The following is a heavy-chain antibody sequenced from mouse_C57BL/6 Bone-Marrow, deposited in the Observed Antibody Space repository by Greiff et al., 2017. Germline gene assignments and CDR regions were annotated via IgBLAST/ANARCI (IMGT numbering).Heavy chain of an antibody. CDR3: ASYYCYSGWDMDY. CDR1: GYTFTNYW. D-gene: IGHD2-12*01. V-gene: IGHV1-64*01. J-gene: IGHJ4*01. Sequence: QVQLQQPGAELVKPGASVKLSCKASGYTFTNYWMHWVKQRPGQGLEWIGMMHPNGGSPSYNEKFKSKATLSVDKSSRTAYMELSSLTSEDSAVYDCASYYCYSGWDMDYWGQGTSVTVSA. CDR2: MHPNGGSP.